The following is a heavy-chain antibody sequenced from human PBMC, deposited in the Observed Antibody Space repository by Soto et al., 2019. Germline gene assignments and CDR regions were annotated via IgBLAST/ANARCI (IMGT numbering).Heavy chain of an antibody. CDR3: ARDPLEVVRGPNYYYYYGMDV. J-gene: IGHJ6*02. Sequence: SVKVSCKASGGTFSSYAISWVRQAPGQGLEWMGGIIPIFGTANYAQKFQGRVTITADESTSTAYMELSSLRSEDTAVYYCARDPLEVVRGPNYYYYYGMDVWGQGTTVTVSS. CDR2: IIPIFGTA. D-gene: IGHD3-10*01. V-gene: IGHV1-69*13. CDR1: GGTFSSYA.